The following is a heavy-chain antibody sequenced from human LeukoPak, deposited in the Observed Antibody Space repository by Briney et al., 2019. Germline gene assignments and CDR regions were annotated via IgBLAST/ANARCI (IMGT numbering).Heavy chain of an antibody. CDR2: IEPDGSGK. Sequence: PGRSLRLSCAASGFTFSSYGMHWVRQASGKGLEWVADIEPDGSGKTYVDSVKGRFTISRDNAQQSLYLQMDTLTAEDTAVYYCVTSWVRQERDFWGQGTLVTVSS. CDR1: GFTFSSYG. D-gene: IGHD3-10*01. J-gene: IGHJ4*02. CDR3: VTSWVRQERDF. V-gene: IGHV3-7*01.